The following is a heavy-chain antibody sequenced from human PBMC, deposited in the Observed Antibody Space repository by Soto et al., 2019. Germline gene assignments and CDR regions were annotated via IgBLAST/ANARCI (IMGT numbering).Heavy chain of an antibody. CDR2: IIPIFGTA. J-gene: IGHJ3*02. Sequence: ASVKVSCKASGGTFSSYAISWVRQAPGQGLEWMGGIIPIFGTANYAQKFQGRVTITADESTSTAYMELSSLRSEDTAVYYCASDSGYANYAFDIWGKGTRVTVSS. CDR3: ASDSGYANYAFDI. CDR1: GGTFSSYA. D-gene: IGHD5-12*01. V-gene: IGHV1-69*13.